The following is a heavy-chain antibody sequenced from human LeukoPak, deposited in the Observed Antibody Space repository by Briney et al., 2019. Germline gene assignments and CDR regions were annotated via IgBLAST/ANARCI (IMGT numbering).Heavy chain of an antibody. Sequence: PGRSLRLSCAASGFTFSSYGMHWVRQAPGKGLEWVAVISYDGSNKYYADSVKGRFTISRDNSKNTLYLQMNSLRAEDTAVYYCAKSAEQWLVLYYFDYWGQGTLVTVSS. J-gene: IGHJ4*02. CDR1: GFTFSSYG. CDR3: AKSAEQWLVLYYFDY. CDR2: ISYDGSNK. D-gene: IGHD6-19*01. V-gene: IGHV3-30*18.